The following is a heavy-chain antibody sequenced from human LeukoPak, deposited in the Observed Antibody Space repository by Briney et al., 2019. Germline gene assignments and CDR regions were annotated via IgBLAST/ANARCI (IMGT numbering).Heavy chain of an antibody. J-gene: IGHJ2*01. CDR3: ARVGVDTAMVDPRYWYFDL. D-gene: IGHD5-18*01. CDR2: IYYSGST. V-gene: IGHV4-59*01. Sequence: PSETLSLTCTVSGGSISSYYWSWIRQPPGKGLEWIGYIYYSGSTNYNPSLKSRVTISVDTSKNQFSLKLSSVTAADTAVYYCARVGVDTAMVDPRYWYFDLWGRGTLVTVSS. CDR1: GGSISSYY.